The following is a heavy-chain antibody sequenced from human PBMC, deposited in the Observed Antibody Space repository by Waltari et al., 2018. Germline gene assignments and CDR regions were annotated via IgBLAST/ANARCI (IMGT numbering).Heavy chain of an antibody. V-gene: IGHV1-24*01. Sequence: QVQLVQSGAEVKKPGASVKVSCKVSGYTLTELSMHWVRQAPGKGLEWMGGFDPEDGETTYAHKFQGRVTSTEDTSTDTAYMELSSLRSEDTAVYYCATEISAYGSGSYPRTFDYWGQGTLVTVSS. D-gene: IGHD3-10*01. J-gene: IGHJ4*02. CDR1: GYTLTELS. CDR3: ATEISAYGSGSYPRTFDY. CDR2: FDPEDGET.